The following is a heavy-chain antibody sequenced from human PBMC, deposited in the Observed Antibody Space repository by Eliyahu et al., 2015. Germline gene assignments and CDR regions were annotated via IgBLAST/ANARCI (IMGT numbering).Heavy chain of an antibody. CDR1: GGSFSGYY. CDR2: INHSGST. D-gene: IGHD3-3*01. Sequence: QVQLQQWGAGLLKPSETLSLTCAVYGGSFSGYYWSWIRQPPGKGLEWIGEINHSGSTNYNPSLKSRVTISVDTSKNQFSLKLSSVTAADTAVYYCATERMYYDFWSGYKGGAYDYWGQGTLVTVSS. V-gene: IGHV4-34*01. CDR3: ATERMYYDFWSGYKGGAYDY. J-gene: IGHJ4*02.